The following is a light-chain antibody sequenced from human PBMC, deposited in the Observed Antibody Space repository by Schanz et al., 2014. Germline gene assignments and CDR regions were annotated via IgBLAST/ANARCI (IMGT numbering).Light chain of an antibody. V-gene: IGLV1-44*01. Sequence: QSVLTQPPSASGTPGQNVTISCSGSSSNIGSNTVNWYQHLPGTAPQLLVYSNNQRPSGVPDRFSGSKSGTSASLAISGLRSDDEADYYCSSYAGSNNFGFGGGTKVTVL. CDR2: SNN. J-gene: IGLJ3*02. CDR3: SSYAGSNNFG. CDR1: SSNIGSNT.